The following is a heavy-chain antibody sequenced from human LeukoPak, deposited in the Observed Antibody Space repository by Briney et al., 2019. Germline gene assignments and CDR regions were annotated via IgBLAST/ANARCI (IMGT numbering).Heavy chain of an antibody. V-gene: IGHV3-49*03. Sequence: GGSLRLSCTGSGFNFGVYAMSWFRQAPGKGLEWVGLIRSTGYGGTTEFAASVKGRFTTSRDDSKSIAYLQMNSLKTEDTALYYCSRGRWLQFDFWGQGSLVTVSS. J-gene: IGHJ4*02. CDR3: SRGRWLQFDF. CDR1: GFNFGVYA. D-gene: IGHD5-24*01. CDR2: IRSTGYGGTT.